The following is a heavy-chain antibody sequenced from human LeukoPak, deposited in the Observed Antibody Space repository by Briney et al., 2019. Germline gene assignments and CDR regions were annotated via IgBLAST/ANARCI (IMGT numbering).Heavy chain of an antibody. V-gene: IGHV4-59*01. CDR2: IYYSGSP. Sequence: PSETLSLTCTGSGGSISSYYWSGVRQPPGKGLEWIGYIYYSGSPNYTPSLNSRVTISVDPPKNQFSLKLSSVTAAATAVYYCARDGRGDDYGDYYFDYWGQGTLATVSS. CDR3: ARDGRGDDYGDYYFDY. J-gene: IGHJ4*02. CDR1: GGSISSYY. D-gene: IGHD4-17*01.